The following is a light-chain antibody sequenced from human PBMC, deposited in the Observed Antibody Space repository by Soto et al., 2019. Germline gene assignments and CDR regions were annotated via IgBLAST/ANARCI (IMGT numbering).Light chain of an antibody. V-gene: IGLV2-14*03. CDR2: YVS. CDR3: SSYTSINSYV. Sequence: QSALTQPASVSGSPGQSITISCTGTSSDVGGYNYVSWYQQHPGKAPKLMIYYVSHRPSGVSNRFSGSKSGNTASLTISGLQAEDEADCYCSSYTSINSYVFGTGTKVTVL. J-gene: IGLJ1*01. CDR1: SSDVGGYNY.